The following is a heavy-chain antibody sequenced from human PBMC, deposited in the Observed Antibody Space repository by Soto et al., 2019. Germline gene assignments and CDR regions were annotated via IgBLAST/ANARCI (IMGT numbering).Heavy chain of an antibody. Sequence: GGSLRLSCAASGFTFSSYAMHWVRQAPGKGLEWVAVISYDGSNKYYADSVKGRFTISRDNSKNTLYLQMNSLRAEDTAVYYCAREEGFKYSSSWGMDVWGQGTTVTVSS. D-gene: IGHD6-13*01. J-gene: IGHJ6*02. CDR1: GFTFSSYA. CDR3: AREEGFKYSSSWGMDV. V-gene: IGHV3-30-3*01. CDR2: ISYDGSNK.